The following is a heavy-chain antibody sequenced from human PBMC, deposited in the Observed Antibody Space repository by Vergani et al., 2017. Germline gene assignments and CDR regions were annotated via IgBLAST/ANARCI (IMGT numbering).Heavy chain of an antibody. CDR2: INSDGDST. D-gene: IGHD2-2*01. Sequence: VQLVESGGGLVQPGGSLRLSCTASGFTFSNYWMQWVRQAPGKGLMWVSRINSDGDSTSYADSVKGRFTISRDNAKNTLYLQMDSLRAEDTAVYYCARAYCSSTSCHPYYYGMDVWGQGTTVTVSS. J-gene: IGHJ6*02. CDR3: ARAYCSSTSCHPYYYGMDV. CDR1: GFTFSNYW. V-gene: IGHV3-74*01.